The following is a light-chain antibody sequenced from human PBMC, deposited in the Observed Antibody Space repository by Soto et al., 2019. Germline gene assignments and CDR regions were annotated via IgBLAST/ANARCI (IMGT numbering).Light chain of an antibody. Sequence: QSVLTQPPSASGTPGQRVTISCSGSSSNIGSNTVNWYQQLPGTAPKLLIYSNNQRPSGVPDRFSGSKSGTSASLAISGLQSEDEADYYCQSYDISLSASSPSWVFGGGTQLTVL. CDR3: QSYDISLSASSPSWV. CDR2: SNN. V-gene: IGLV1-44*01. CDR1: SSNIGSNT. J-gene: IGLJ3*02.